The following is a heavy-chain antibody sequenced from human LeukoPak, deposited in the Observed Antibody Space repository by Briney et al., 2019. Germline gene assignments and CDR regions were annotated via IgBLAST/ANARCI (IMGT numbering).Heavy chain of an antibody. V-gene: IGHV1-69*06. CDR3: ARAHYDILTGYYPFDY. CDR1: GGTFSSYA. CDR2: IIPIFGTA. Sequence: SVKVSCKASGGTFSSYAISWVRQAPGQGLEWMGGIIPIFGTANYAQKFQGGVTITADKSTSTAYMELSSLRSEDTAVYYCARAHYDILTGYYPFDYWGQGTLVTVSS. J-gene: IGHJ4*02. D-gene: IGHD3-9*01.